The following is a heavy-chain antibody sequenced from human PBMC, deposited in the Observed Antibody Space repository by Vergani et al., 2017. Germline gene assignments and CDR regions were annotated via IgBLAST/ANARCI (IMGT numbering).Heavy chain of an antibody. CDR3: ARVAEYRSSCWWKKADHYYYMDV. CDR2: IYSGGST. CDR1: GFTVSSNY. D-gene: IGHD6-13*01. J-gene: IGHJ6*03. Sequence: EVQLVESGGGLIQPGGSLRLSCAASGFTVSSNYMSWVRQAPGKGLEWVSVIYSGGSTYYADSVKGRFTISRDNSKNTLYRQMNSLRAEDTAVYYCARVAEYRSSCWWKKADHYYYMDVWGKGTTVTVSS. V-gene: IGHV3-53*01.